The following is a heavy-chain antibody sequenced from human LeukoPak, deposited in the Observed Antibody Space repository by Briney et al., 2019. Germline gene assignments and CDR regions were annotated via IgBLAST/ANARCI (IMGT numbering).Heavy chain of an antibody. D-gene: IGHD2-8*02. CDR3: ATYRQVLLPFES. V-gene: IGHV3-53*01. CDR1: GCTVSSNY. CDR2: IFPSGGEI. J-gene: IGHJ4*02. Sequence: GGSLRLACAASGCTVSSNYMSWVRQAPGKGLEWVSSIFPSGGEIHYADSVRGRFTISRDNSKSTLSLQMNSLRAEDTAIYYCATYRQVLLPFESWGQGTLVTVSS.